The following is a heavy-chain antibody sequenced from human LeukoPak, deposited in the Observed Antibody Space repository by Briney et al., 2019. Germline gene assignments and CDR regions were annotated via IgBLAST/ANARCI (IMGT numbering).Heavy chain of an antibody. J-gene: IGHJ5*02. CDR2: INHSGST. V-gene: IGHV4-39*07. D-gene: IGHD6-19*01. CDR3: ARDGQQIAVAAHNWFDP. Sequence: PSEALSLTCTVSDDSISSSTYYLSWIRPPPGKRLECIWEINHSGSTYYNPSLKSRVTISVDTSKNQFSLKLSSVTAADTAVYYCARDGQQIAVAAHNWFDPWGQGTLVTVSS. CDR1: DDSISSSTYY.